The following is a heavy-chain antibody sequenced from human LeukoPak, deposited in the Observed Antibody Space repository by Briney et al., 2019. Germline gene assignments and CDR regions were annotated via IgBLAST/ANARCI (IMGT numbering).Heavy chain of an antibody. CDR2: ISYDGSNK. Sequence: GGSLRLSCAASGFTFSSYSMNWVRQAPGKGLEWVAVISYDGSNKYYADSVKGRFTISRDNSKNTLYLQMNSLRAEDTAVYYCARVGYDGSGPFGAFDIWGQGTMVTVSS. CDR3: ARVGYDGSGPFGAFDI. J-gene: IGHJ3*02. D-gene: IGHD3-10*01. V-gene: IGHV3-30*03. CDR1: GFTFSSYS.